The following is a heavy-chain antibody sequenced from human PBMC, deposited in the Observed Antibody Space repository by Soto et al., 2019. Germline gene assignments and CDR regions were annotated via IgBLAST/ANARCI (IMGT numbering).Heavy chain of an antibody. CDR3: ARDFRLAVDL. J-gene: IGHJ3*01. V-gene: IGHV3-48*02. CDR1: GFAFSGYH. CDR2: VNLKGAPT. Sequence: EEQLVESGGGLVEPGGSLRLSCVASGFAFSGYHMAWVRQTPGRGLEWVAYVNLKGAPTYYADSVRGRFTISRDNVQNSLFLEMSSLRDEDTAVYYWARDFRLAVDLCGLGTAVTVSS.